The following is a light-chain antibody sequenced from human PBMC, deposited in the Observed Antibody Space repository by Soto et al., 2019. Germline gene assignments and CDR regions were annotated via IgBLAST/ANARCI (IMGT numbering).Light chain of an antibody. Sequence: QSVLTQPPSASGSPGQSVTISCTGTSSDVGGYNYVSWYQQHPGKAPKLMIYEVSKRPSGVPDRFSGSKSGNTASLTVSGLQVEDEGDYYCSSYGGSNNFVFGTGTKLTVL. V-gene: IGLV2-8*01. CDR3: SSYGGSNNFV. J-gene: IGLJ1*01. CDR2: EVS. CDR1: SSDVGGYNY.